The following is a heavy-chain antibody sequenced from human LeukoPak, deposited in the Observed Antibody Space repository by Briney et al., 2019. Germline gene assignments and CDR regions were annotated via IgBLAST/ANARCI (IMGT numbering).Heavy chain of an antibody. Sequence: SVTVSFKASGYTFTSYAMNWVRQAPGQGLEWMGGIIPIFGSANCAQKFQGRVTITADESTSTAYMELSSLRSEDTAVYYCAREKRESYYSLDYWGQGTLVTVSS. CDR1: GYTFTSYA. D-gene: IGHD1-26*01. V-gene: IGHV1-69*13. J-gene: IGHJ4*02. CDR3: AREKRESYYSLDY. CDR2: IIPIFGSA.